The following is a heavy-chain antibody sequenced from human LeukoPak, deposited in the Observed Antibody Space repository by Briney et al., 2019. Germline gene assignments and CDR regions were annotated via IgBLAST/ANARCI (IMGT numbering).Heavy chain of an antibody. J-gene: IGHJ4*02. CDR1: GYTFTSYG. Sequence: GASVKVSCKASGYTFTSYGISWVRQAPGQGLEWMGWISAYNGNTNYAQELQGRVTMTTDTSTSTAYMELRSLRSDDTAVYYCARDRASWYYYDSTSFDYWGQGTLVTVSS. CDR2: ISAYNGNT. V-gene: IGHV1-18*01. CDR3: ARDRASWYYYDSTSFDY. D-gene: IGHD3-22*01.